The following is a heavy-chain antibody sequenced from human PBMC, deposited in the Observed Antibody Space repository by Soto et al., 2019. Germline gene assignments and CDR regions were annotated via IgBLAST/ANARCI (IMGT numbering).Heavy chain of an antibody. CDR1: GFTVSSNY. J-gene: IGHJ3*02. CDR3: ARVGLSSSSAFDI. D-gene: IGHD6-6*01. V-gene: IGHV3-53*01. Sequence: GGSLRLSCAAYGFTVSSNYMSWVRQAPGKGLEWVSVIYSGGSTYYADSVKGRFTISRDNSKNTLYLQMNSLRAEDTAVYYCARVGLSSSSAFDIWGQGTMVTVSS. CDR2: IYSGGST.